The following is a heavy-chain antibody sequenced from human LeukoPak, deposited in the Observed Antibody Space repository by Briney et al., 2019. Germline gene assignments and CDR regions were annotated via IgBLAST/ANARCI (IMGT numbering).Heavy chain of an antibody. V-gene: IGHV1-18*01. CDR3: ARDSYNWNYASEEYYGMDV. Sequence: ASVKVSCKASGYTFTSYGISWVRQAPGQGLEWMGWISAYNGNTDYAQKLQGRVTMTTDTSTSTAYMELRSLRSDDTAVYYCARDSYNWNYASEEYYGMDVWGQGTTVTVSS. CDR2: ISAYNGNT. D-gene: IGHD1-7*01. J-gene: IGHJ6*02. CDR1: GYTFTSYG.